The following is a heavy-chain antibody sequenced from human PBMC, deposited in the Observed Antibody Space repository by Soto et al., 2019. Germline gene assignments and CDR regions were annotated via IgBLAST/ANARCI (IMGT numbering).Heavy chain of an antibody. CDR1: GGTFSSYA. V-gene: IGHV1-69*01. D-gene: IGHD6-19*01. J-gene: IGHJ6*02. Sequence: QVQLVQSGAEVKKPGSAVKVSCKASGGTFSSYAISWVRQAPGQGLEWMGGIIPIFGTANYARKFQGRVTITADESTSTAYMELSSLRSEDTAVYYCARVLRLSGWSWYDYGMDVWGQGTTVTVSS. CDR2: IIPIFGTA. CDR3: ARVLRLSGWSWYDYGMDV.